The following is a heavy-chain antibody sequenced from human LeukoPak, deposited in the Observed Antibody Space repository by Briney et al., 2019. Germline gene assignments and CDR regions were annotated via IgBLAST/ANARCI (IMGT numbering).Heavy chain of an antibody. D-gene: IGHD3-3*01. CDR2: IRFDGTSE. CDR3: AKTSLSDPSGHYYYMDV. CDR1: GFTFSSYE. J-gene: IGHJ6*03. V-gene: IGHV3-30*02. Sequence: GGSLRLSCAASGFTFSSYEMNWVRQAPGKGLEWVAFIRFDGTSEFYADSVKARFTISRDNSQNTVSLQLNNLRIEDTALYYCAKTSLSDPSGHYYYMDVWGKGTTVSVSS.